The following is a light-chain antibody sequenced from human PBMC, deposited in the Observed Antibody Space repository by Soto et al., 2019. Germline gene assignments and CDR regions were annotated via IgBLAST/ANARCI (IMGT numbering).Light chain of an antibody. J-gene: IGKJ1*01. V-gene: IGKV1-39*01. Sequence: DIQMTQSPSSLSASVGDRVTITCRASQSISNYLNWYQQKPGKAPKLLMFAASSLQSGVPSRFSGGGSGTDFTLNISSLQPEDFATYYCQQSYSSPRTFGQGTKVEIK. CDR3: QQSYSSPRT. CDR1: QSISNY. CDR2: AAS.